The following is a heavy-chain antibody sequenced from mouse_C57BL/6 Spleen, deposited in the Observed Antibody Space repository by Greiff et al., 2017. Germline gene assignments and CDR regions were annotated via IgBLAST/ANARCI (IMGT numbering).Heavy chain of an antibody. CDR2: IDPSDSET. CDR3: ARGVPYAMDY. Sequence: VQLQQPGAELVRPGSSVKLSCKASGYTFTSYWMHWVKQRPIQGLEWIGNIDPSDSETHYNQKFKDKATVTVDKSSSTAYMQLSSLTSEDSAVYYCARGVPYAMDYWGQGTSVTVSS. J-gene: IGHJ4*01. V-gene: IGHV1-52*01. CDR1: GYTFTSYW.